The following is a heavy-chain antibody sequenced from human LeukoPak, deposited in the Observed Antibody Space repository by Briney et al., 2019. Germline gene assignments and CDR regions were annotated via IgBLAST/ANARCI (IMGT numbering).Heavy chain of an antibody. D-gene: IGHD3-10*01. CDR1: GGSISSYY. CDR2: MHYSGST. V-gene: IGHV4-59*01. J-gene: IGHJ5*02. Sequence: ASETLSLTCTVSGGSISSYYWSWIRQPPGKGLEWIAYMHYSGSTNYNPSLRSRVTISVDTSKNQFSLKLSSVTAADTAVYYCARESPPSGWFDPWGQGTLVTVSS. CDR3: ARESPPSGWFDP.